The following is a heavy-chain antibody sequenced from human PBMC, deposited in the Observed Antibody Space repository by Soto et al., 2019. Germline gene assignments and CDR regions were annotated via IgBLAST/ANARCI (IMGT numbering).Heavy chain of an antibody. CDR1: GFTFSNNG. CDR2: IWYDGINE. Sequence: QVQLVESGGGVVQPGRSLRLSCAASGFTFSNNGMHWVRQAPGKGLEWVAVIWYDGINEYYADSVKGRFIISRDNSKNTVYLQMNSLRAEDTAVYYCARDRVQMVDGLDVWGQGTTVTVSS. V-gene: IGHV3-33*01. D-gene: IGHD2-15*01. J-gene: IGHJ6*02. CDR3: ARDRVQMVDGLDV.